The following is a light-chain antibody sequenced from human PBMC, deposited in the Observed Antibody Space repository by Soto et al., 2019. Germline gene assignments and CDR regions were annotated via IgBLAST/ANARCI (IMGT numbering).Light chain of an antibody. J-gene: IGLJ3*02. V-gene: IGLV1-40*01. CDR3: QSHDRILTSWV. CDR2: TYT. CDR1: SSNIGADYE. Sequence: QSVLTQPPSVSGALGQRVTISCTGSSSNIGADYEVHWYQQIPGTAPKLLIYTYTNRPSGVPDRFSGSHSGASASLAITGLQAEDEADYYCQSHDRILTSWVFGGGTQLTVL.